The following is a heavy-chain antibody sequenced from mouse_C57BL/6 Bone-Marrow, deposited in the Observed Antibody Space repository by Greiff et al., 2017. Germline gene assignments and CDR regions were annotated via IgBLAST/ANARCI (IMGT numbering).Heavy chain of an antibody. D-gene: IGHD1-1*01. CDR3: TSPIITTEYFDY. CDR2: IDPEDGDT. CDR1: GFNIKDYY. Sequence: EVQLQQSGAELVRPGASVKLSCTASGFNIKDYYIHWVKQRPEQGLEWIGRIDPEDGDTEYAPKFQGKATMTADTSSNTAYLQLSSLTSEDTAVYYCTSPIITTEYFDYWGQGTTLTVSS. J-gene: IGHJ2*01. V-gene: IGHV14-1*01.